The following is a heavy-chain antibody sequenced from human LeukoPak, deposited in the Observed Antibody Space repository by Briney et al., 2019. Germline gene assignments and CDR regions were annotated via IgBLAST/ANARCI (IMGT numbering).Heavy chain of an antibody. CDR3: ASYDSSGYDSFDY. V-gene: IGHV4-59*01. CDR1: GGSISSYY. J-gene: IGHJ4*02. D-gene: IGHD3-22*01. CDR2: IYYSGST. Sequence: PSETLSLTCTVSGGSISSYYWSWIRQPPGKGLEWIGYIYYSGSTNYNPSLKSRVTISVDTSKNQFSLKLSSVTAADTAVYYRASYDSSGYDSFDYWGQGTLVTVSS.